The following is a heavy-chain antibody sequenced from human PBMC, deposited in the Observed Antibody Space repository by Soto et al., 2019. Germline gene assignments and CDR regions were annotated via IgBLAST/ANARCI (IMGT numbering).Heavy chain of an antibody. D-gene: IGHD3-16*02. CDR1: GYSFTSYW. J-gene: IGHJ3*02. Sequence: GESLKISCKGSGYSFTSYWIGWVRQMPGKGLEWMGIIYPGDSDTRYSPSFQGQVTISADKSISTAYLQWSSLKASDTAMYYCARHTPWITFGGVIVLDAFDIWGQGTMVTVSS. CDR3: ARHTPWITFGGVIVLDAFDI. V-gene: IGHV5-51*01. CDR2: IYPGDSDT.